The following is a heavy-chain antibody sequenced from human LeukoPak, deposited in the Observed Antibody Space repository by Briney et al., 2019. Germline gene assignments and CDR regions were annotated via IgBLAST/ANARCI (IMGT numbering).Heavy chain of an antibody. CDR2: IYSGGST. J-gene: IGHJ3*02. V-gene: IGHV3-53*01. Sequence: GGSLRLSCAASGFTVSSNYMSWVRQAPGKGLEWVSVIYSGGSTYYADSVKGRFTISRDNSKNTLYLQMNSLRAEDTAVYYCARAVLLHLFGGNDAFDIWGQGTMVTVSS. D-gene: IGHD2-15*01. CDR1: GFTVSSNY. CDR3: ARAVLLHLFGGNDAFDI.